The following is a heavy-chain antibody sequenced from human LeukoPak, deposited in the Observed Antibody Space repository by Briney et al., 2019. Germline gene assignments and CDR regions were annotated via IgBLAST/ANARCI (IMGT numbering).Heavy chain of an antibody. J-gene: IGHJ4*02. V-gene: IGHV3-21*01. CDR3: ARDRRHGGNSDSQGY. Sequence: GGSLRLSCAASGFTFSSYSMNWVRQAPGKGLEWVSSISSSSSYIYYADSVKGRFTISRDNAKNSLYLQMNSLRAEDTAVYYCARDRRHGGNSDSQGYWGQGTLVTVSS. D-gene: IGHD4-23*01. CDR1: GFTFSSYS. CDR2: ISSSSSYI.